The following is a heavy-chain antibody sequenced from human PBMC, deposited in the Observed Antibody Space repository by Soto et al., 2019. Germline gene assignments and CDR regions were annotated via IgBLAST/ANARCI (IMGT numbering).Heavy chain of an antibody. J-gene: IGHJ6*02. CDR1: GGTFSSYA. Sequence: ASVKVSCKASGGTFSSYAISWVRQAPGQGLEWMGGIIPIFGTANYAQKFQGRVTITADESTSTAYMELSSLRSEDTAVYYCARDNLENSGYDFEGVSKYYYGMDVWGQGTTVTVSS. V-gene: IGHV1-69*13. CDR2: IIPIFGTA. D-gene: IGHD5-12*01. CDR3: ARDNLENSGYDFEGVSKYYYGMDV.